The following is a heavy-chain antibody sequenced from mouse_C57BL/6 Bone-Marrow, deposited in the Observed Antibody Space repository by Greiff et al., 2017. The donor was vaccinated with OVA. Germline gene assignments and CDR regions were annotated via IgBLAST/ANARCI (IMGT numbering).Heavy chain of an antibody. CDR1: GFTFTDYY. V-gene: IGHV7-3*01. Sequence: EVKLMESGGGLVQPGGSLSLSCAASGFTFTDYYMSWVRQPPGKALEWLGFIRNKANGYPTEYSASVKGRFTISRDNSQSILYLQMNALRAEDSATYYCAYDYDHDYAMDYWGQGTSVTVSS. CDR2: IRNKANGYPT. J-gene: IGHJ4*01. CDR3: AYDYDHDYAMDY. D-gene: IGHD2-4*01.